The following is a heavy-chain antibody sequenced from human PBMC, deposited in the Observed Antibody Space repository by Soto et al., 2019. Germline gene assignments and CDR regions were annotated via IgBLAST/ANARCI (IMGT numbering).Heavy chain of an antibody. CDR2: ISWNSGSI. V-gene: IGHV3-9*01. J-gene: IGHJ6*02. CDR3: AKDLAGKGDLYYYYGVDV. CDR1: GFTFDNFA. D-gene: IGHD6-19*01. Sequence: GGSLRLSCAASGFTFDNFAMHWVRQAPGKGLEWVSGISWNSGSIGYADSVKARFTISRDNAKNSLYLQMNSLRAEDTALYYCAKDLAGKGDLYYYYGVDVWGQGTTVTVSS.